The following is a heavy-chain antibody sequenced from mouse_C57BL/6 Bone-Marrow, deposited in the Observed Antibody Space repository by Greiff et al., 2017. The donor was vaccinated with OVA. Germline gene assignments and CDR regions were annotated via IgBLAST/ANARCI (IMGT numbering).Heavy chain of an antibody. CDR1: GFTFSDYG. CDR2: ISNLAYSI. Sequence: EVQLVESGGGLVQPGGSLKLSCAASGFTFSDYGMAWVRQAPRKGPEWVAFISNLAYSIYYADTVTGRFTISRENAKNTLYLEMSSLRSEDTAMYYCARRDYYASSYAMDYWGQGTSVTVSS. J-gene: IGHJ4*01. V-gene: IGHV5-15*01. CDR3: ARRDYYASSYAMDY. D-gene: IGHD1-1*01.